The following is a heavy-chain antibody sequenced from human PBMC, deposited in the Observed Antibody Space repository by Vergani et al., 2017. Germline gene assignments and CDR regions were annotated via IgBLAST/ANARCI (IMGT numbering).Heavy chain of an antibody. CDR3: ARDLIAARGFDP. Sequence: QVQLQQWGAGLLKPSETLSLTCAVYGGSFSGYYWSWIRQPPGKGLEWIGEINHSGSTNYNPSLKSRVTISVDTSKNQFSLKLSSVTAADTAVYYCARDLIAARGFDPWGQGTLVIVSS. D-gene: IGHD6-6*01. V-gene: IGHV4-34*01. CDR1: GGSFSGYY. CDR2: INHSGST. J-gene: IGHJ5*02.